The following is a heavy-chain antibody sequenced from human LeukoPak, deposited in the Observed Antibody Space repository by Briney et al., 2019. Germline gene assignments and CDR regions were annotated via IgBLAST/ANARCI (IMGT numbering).Heavy chain of an antibody. D-gene: IGHD3-22*01. J-gene: IGHJ4*02. V-gene: IGHV1-2*02. Sequence: ASVKVSCKASGYTFTGYYMHWVRQAPGQGLEWMGWINPNSGGTNYAQKFQGRVTMTRDTSISTAYMELRSLRSDDTAVYYCARVKTMIVVVTLFDYWGQGTLVTVSS. CDR1: GYTFTGYY. CDR2: INPNSGGT. CDR3: ARVKTMIVVVTLFDY.